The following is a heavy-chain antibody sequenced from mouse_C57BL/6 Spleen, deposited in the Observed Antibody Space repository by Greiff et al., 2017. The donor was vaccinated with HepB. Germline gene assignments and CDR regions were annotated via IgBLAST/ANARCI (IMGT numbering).Heavy chain of an antibody. V-gene: IGHV3-6*01. CDR1: GYSITSGYY. J-gene: IGHJ1*03. CDR3: ARAAGTGYWYFDV. Sequence: EVKLQESGPGLVKPSQSLSLTCSVTGYSITSGYYWNWIRQFPGNKLEWMGYISYDGSNNYNPSLKNRISITRDTSKNQFFLKLNSVTTEDTATYYCARAAGTGYWYFDVWGTGTTVTVSS. CDR2: ISYDGSN. D-gene: IGHD4-1*01.